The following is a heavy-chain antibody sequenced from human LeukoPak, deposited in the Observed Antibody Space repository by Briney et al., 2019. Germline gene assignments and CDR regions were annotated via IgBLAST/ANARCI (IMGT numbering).Heavy chain of an antibody. CDR3: AKGGISAYLDY. CDR1: GFNFSNYA. Sequence: AGGSLRLSCAASGFNFSNYALSWVRQAPGKGLEWVSSISSSGATTYYADSVKGRFTISRDNSKSTLSLQMNSLRAEDTAVYHCAKGGISAYLDYWGEGTLVTVSS. V-gene: IGHV3-23*01. D-gene: IGHD3-16*01. J-gene: IGHJ4*02. CDR2: ISSSGATT.